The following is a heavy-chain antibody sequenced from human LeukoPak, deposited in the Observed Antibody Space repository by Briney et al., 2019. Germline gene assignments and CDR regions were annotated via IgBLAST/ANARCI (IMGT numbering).Heavy chain of an antibody. V-gene: IGHV3-66*02. Sequence: GGPLRLSCAASGFPVSNNYMRWVRQAPRKGLDWVSVIYSGDNTYYVESVKGRFTISRDNSKNTLFLQMNRLRAEDTAVYYCAGRRVLDASFDYWGQGTLVTVSS. J-gene: IGHJ4*02. CDR1: GFPVSNNY. D-gene: IGHD3-16*01. CDR3: AGRRVLDASFDY. CDR2: IYSGDNT.